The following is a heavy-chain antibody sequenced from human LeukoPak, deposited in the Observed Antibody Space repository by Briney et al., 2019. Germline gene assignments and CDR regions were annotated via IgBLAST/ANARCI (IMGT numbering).Heavy chain of an antibody. CDR1: GSTFSNAW. CDR2: IKSKTDGGTT. Sequence: GGSLRLSCAASGSTFSNAWMSWVRQAPGKGLEWVGRIKSKTDGGTTDYAAPVKGRFTISRDDSKNTLYLQMNSLKTEDTAVYYCTTVLLSFDSSGYYPFRVDYWGQGTLVTVSS. D-gene: IGHD3-22*01. J-gene: IGHJ4*02. CDR3: TTVLLSFDSSGYYPFRVDY. V-gene: IGHV3-15*01.